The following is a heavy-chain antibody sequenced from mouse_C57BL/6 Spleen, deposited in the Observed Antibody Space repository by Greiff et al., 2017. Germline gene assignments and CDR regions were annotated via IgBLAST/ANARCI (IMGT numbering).Heavy chain of an antibody. D-gene: IGHD1-1*01. Sequence: EVHLVESGEGLVKPGGSLKLSCAASGFTFSSYAMSWVRQTPEKRLEWVAYISSGGDYIYYADTVKGRFTISRDNARNTLYLQMSSLKSEDTAMYYCTSITTGSGNFDYWGQGTTLTVSS. V-gene: IGHV5-9-1*02. CDR3: TSITTGSGNFDY. CDR2: ISSGGDYI. J-gene: IGHJ2*01. CDR1: GFTFSSYA.